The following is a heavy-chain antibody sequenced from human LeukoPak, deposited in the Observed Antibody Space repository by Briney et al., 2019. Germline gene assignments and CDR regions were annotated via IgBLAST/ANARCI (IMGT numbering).Heavy chain of an antibody. J-gene: IGHJ3*02. CDR1: GSSISSYY. Sequence: SETLSLTCTVSGSSISSYYWSWIRQPPGKGLEWIGYIYYSGSTNYNPSLKSRVTISVDTSKNQFSLKLSSVTAADTAVYYCARRGSGWGNAFDIWGQGTMVTVSS. D-gene: IGHD6-19*01. CDR2: IYYSGST. CDR3: ARRGSGWGNAFDI. V-gene: IGHV4-59*08.